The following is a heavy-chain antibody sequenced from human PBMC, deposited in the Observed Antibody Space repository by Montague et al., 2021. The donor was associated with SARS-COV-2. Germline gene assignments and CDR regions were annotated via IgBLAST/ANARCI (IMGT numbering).Heavy chain of an antibody. CDR1: GDSIGSSSYN. Sequence: SETLSLTCTVSGDSIGSSSYNWGWIRQPPGKGLERIGSVHYSGRPYYNPSLKSRVTIYVDTSKNQLSLKLSSVTAADTAVYYCTRHVHMTWPEPSPGFDYWGQGTLVTVSS. J-gene: IGHJ4*02. D-gene: IGHD1-1*01. CDR2: VHYSGRP. V-gene: IGHV4-39*01. CDR3: TRHVHMTWPEPSPGFDY.